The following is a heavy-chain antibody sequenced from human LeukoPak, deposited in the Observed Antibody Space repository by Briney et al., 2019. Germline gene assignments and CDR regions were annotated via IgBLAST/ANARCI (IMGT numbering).Heavy chain of an antibody. V-gene: IGHV3-21*01. CDR3: AREETNIAAAGLGPA. J-gene: IGHJ5*02. CDR1: GFTFSSYS. D-gene: IGHD6-13*01. Sequence: GGSLRLSCAASGFTFSSYSMNWVRQAPGKGLEWVSSISSSSSYIYYADSVKGRFTISRDNAKNSLYLQMNSLRAEDTAVYYCAREETNIAAAGLGPAWGQGTLVTVSS. CDR2: ISSSSSYI.